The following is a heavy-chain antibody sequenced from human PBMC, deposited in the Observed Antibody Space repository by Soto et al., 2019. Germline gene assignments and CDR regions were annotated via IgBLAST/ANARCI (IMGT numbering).Heavy chain of an antibody. CDR1: GFSFSNYA. D-gene: IGHD2-2*01. CDR3: ALVSFSDHETYIYAF. V-gene: IGHV3-23*01. Sequence: PGGSLRLSCAASGFSFSNYAMNWVRQAPGKGLEWVSGISGGGGGTYYADSVKGRFIISRDNSKNTVYLQMNSLRAEDTAFYYCALVSFSDHETYIYAFWGQGTLVT. J-gene: IGHJ4*02. CDR2: ISGGGGGT.